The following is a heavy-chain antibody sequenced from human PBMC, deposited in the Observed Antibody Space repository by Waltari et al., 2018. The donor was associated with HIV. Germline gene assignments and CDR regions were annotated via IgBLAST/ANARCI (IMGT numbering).Heavy chain of an antibody. CDR1: GYTFTYRY. V-gene: IGHV1-45*02. CDR2: ITPFNGNT. D-gene: IGHD3-10*01. CDR3: ARSRDYGSGKDYDMDV. Sequence: QMQLVQSGAEVKKTGSSVKVSCQASGYTFTYRYLHWVRQAPGQALEWMGWITPFNGNTNYAQKFQDRVTITRDRSMSTAYMKLSSLRFEDTAMYYCARSRDYGSGKDYDMDVWGQGTTVTVSS. J-gene: IGHJ6*02.